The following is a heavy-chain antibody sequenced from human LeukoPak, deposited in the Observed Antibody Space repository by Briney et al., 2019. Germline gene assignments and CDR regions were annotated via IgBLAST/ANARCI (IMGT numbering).Heavy chain of an antibody. J-gene: IGHJ4*02. V-gene: IGHV4-59*08. D-gene: IGHD2-8*02. CDR1: GGSIRSYY. CDR2: ISHSGST. CDR3: ATDAVNTVDY. Sequence: SETLSLTCTVSGGSIRSYYWSWIRQPPGQGLEWIGYISHSGSTSYNPSLKSRVTISLDTSKNQFSLKLTSVTAADTAVYYCATDAVNTVDYWGQGTLVTVSS.